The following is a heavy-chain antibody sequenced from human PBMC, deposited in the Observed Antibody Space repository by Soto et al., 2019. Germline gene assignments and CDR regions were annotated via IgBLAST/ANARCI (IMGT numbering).Heavy chain of an antibody. V-gene: IGHV3-74*01. CDR2: VNNDGSGT. CDR3: GRGGSEHAMDV. CDR1: GYTFSSYW. J-gene: IGHJ6*02. Sequence: EVQLVESGGGLVQPGGSLRLSCAAYGYTFSSYWIHWVRQAPGKGLVWVSRVNNDGSGTAYADSEEGRFTISRDNAKNTVYLQLNSLRAEDTAVYYCGRGGSEHAMDVWGQGTTVTVSS.